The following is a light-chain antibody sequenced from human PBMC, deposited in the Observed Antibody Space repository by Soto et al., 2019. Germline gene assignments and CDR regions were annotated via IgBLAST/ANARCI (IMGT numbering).Light chain of an antibody. Sequence: QSVLTQPPSASGTPGQRVTISCSGSSSNIGSNTVKWYQQLPGTAPKLLIHSNNQRPSGVPDRFSGSKSGTSASLAIGGLRSEDEADYSCAAWDDSLSGWVFGGGTKLTVL. CDR2: SNN. J-gene: IGLJ3*02. V-gene: IGLV1-44*01. CDR1: SSNIGSNT. CDR3: AAWDDSLSGWV.